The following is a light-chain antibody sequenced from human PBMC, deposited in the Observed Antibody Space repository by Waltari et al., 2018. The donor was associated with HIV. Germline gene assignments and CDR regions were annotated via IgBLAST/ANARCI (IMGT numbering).Light chain of an antibody. CDR2: GAT. CDR3: QQDYNFPGT. V-gene: IGKV3D-7*01. J-gene: IGKJ1*01. Sequence: EVVLTQSPATLSLSPGETAPLSCRASQRVDSTFLSWYQQKPGHAPRLLIYGATTRVAGIPPSGGGRCARTYFTLTSSILYAEVFAYYCQQQDYNFPGTFGHVTRVEIK. CDR1: QRVDSTF.